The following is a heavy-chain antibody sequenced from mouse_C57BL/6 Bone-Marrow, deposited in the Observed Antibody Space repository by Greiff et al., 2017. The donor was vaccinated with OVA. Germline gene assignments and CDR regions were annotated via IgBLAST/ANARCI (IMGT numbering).Heavy chain of an antibody. CDR3: APTTVEATEAMDY. J-gene: IGHJ4*01. CDR1: GYTFTSYG. Sequence: VQLQQSGAELARPGASVKLSCKASGYTFTSYGISWVKQRTGQGLEWIGEIYPRSGNTYYNEKFKGKATLTADKSSSTAYLELRSLTSEDSAVYFCAPTTVEATEAMDYWGQGTSVTVSS. CDR2: IYPRSGNT. D-gene: IGHD1-1*01. V-gene: IGHV1-81*01.